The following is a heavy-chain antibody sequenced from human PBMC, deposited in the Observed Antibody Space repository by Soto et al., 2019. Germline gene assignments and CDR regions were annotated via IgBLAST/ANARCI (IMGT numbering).Heavy chain of an antibody. D-gene: IGHD2-8*01. J-gene: IGHJ4*02. Sequence: SETLSLTCSVSGGSLSSGDSYWSWIRQPPGKGLEWIGYIYNSGTTSYNPSLKSRVTISADTSKNQFSLNLSSVTAADTAVYYCAAEDIVLMVYAFDYWGQGILVTVSS. CDR1: GGSLSSGDSY. CDR2: IYNSGTT. V-gene: IGHV4-30-4*08. CDR3: AAEDIVLMVYAFDY.